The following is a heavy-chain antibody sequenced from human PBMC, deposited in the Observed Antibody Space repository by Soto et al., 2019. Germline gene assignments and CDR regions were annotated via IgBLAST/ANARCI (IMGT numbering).Heavy chain of an antibody. J-gene: IGHJ4*02. CDR2: ISGSGGST. V-gene: IGHV3-23*01. Sequence: GGSLRLSCAASGFTFSSYSMSWVRQAPGKGLEWVSAISGSGGSTYYADSVRGRFTISGDNSKNTLYLQMNSLRAEDTAVYYCAKDGGYFDYWGQGTLVTVSS. CDR1: GFTFSSYS. CDR3: AKDGGYFDY.